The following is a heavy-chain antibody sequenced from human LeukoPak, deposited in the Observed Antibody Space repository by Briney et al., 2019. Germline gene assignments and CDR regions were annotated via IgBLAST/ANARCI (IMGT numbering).Heavy chain of an antibody. D-gene: IGHD3-10*01. CDR2: INPNSGGT. V-gene: IGHV1-2*02. CDR1: GYTFTGYY. J-gene: IGHJ6*02. CDR3: ARELGHYFGMDV. Sequence: ASVKVSCKASGYTFTGYYMHWVRQAPGQGLEWMGWINPNSGGTNYAQKLQGRVTMTRDTSISTAYMELSRLRSDDTAVYYCARELGHYFGMDVWGQGTTVTVSS.